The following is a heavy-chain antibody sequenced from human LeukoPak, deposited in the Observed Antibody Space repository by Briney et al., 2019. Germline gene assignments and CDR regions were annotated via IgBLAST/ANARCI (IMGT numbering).Heavy chain of an antibody. J-gene: IGHJ5*02. CDR1: GHTFTSYG. D-gene: IGHD4-11*01. Sequence: ASVKVSCKASGHTFTSYGISWVRQAPGQGLEWMGWISAYNGNTNYAQKLQGRVTMTTDTSTSTAYMELRSLRSDDTAVYYCARTESNANWFDPWGQGTLVTVSS. CDR2: ISAYNGNT. V-gene: IGHV1-18*01. CDR3: ARTESNANWFDP.